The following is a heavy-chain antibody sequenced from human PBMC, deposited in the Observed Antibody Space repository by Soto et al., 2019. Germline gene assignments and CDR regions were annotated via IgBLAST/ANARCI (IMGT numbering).Heavy chain of an antibody. V-gene: IGHV2-5*02. J-gene: IGHJ4*02. CDR2: IYWDDDK. CDR3: ARSYYYDSSGPHPSAFDY. D-gene: IGHD3-22*01. Sequence: QITLKESGPTLVKPTQTLTLTCTFSGFSLSTSGVGVGWIRQPPGKALEWLALIYWDDDKRYSPSLKSRLTITKDTSKNQVVLTRTNMDPVDTATYYCARSYYYDSSGPHPSAFDYWGQGTLVTVSS. CDR1: GFSLSTSGVG.